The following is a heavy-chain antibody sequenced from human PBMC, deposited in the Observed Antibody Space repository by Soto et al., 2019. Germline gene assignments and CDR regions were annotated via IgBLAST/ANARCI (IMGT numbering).Heavy chain of an antibody. V-gene: IGHV3-30-3*01. CDR1: GFSFSSYA. J-gene: IGHJ4*02. CDR3: AKGGYGGNSPDY. Sequence: PGGSLRLSCGASGFSFSSYAMHWVRQAPGKGLEWVTNVSYDGTNKYYADSVKGRFTISRDNSKNTLYLQMNSLRAEDTAVYYCAKGGYGGNSPDYWGQGTLVTVSS. CDR2: VSYDGTNK. D-gene: IGHD2-21*02.